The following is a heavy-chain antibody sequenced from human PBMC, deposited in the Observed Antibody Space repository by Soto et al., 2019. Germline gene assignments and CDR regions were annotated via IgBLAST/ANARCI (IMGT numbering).Heavy chain of an antibody. Sequence: EVQLVESGGDLVQPGGSLRLSCAASGFNFISHWIHWVRQAPGKGLVWVSRINVDGSNRNYADSVKGRFTISRDNAKNTVYLQMNSLRADDTAVYFCARGIYQKYGMDVWGQGTTV. CDR3: ARGIYQKYGMDV. D-gene: IGHD3-3*02. CDR1: GFNFISHW. J-gene: IGHJ6*02. CDR2: INVDGSNR. V-gene: IGHV3-74*01.